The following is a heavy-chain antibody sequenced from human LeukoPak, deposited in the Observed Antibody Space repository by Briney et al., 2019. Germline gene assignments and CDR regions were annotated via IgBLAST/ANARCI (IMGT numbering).Heavy chain of an antibody. Sequence: SVKVSCKASGGTFSSYAISWVRQPPGQGLEWMGGIIPIFGTANYAQKFQGRVTITTDESTSTACMELSSLRSEDTAVYYCVVVATGYYYYMDVWGKGTTVTVSS. CDR2: IIPIFGTA. D-gene: IGHD5-12*01. CDR3: VVVATGYYYYMDV. V-gene: IGHV1-69*05. J-gene: IGHJ6*03. CDR1: GGTFSSYA.